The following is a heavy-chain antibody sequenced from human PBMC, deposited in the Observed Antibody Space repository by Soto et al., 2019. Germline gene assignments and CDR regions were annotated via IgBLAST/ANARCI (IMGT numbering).Heavy chain of an antibody. CDR3: ARLPGNSYGSRHHDAFDI. D-gene: IGHD3-10*01. CDR2: INHSGST. CDR1: GGSFSGYY. Sequence: QVQLQQWGAGLLKPSETLSLTCAVYGGSFSGYYWSWIRQPPGKGLEWIGEINHSGSTNYNPSLKSRVTISVDTSKNQFSLKLSSVTAADTDVYYCARLPGNSYGSRHHDAFDIWGQGTMVTVSS. J-gene: IGHJ3*02. V-gene: IGHV4-34*01.